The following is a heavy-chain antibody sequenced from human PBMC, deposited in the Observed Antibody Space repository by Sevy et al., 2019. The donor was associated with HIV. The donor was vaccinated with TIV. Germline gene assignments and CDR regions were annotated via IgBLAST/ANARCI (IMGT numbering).Heavy chain of an antibody. J-gene: IGHJ4*02. CDR2: ISNDGTNK. D-gene: IGHD2-8*01. Sequence: GGCLRLSCAASGFTFSSYAMHWVRQAPGKGLEWVALISNDGTNKYADSVKGRYTISRDNSKNTLYLQMNSLRAEDTAVCYRASVRVGRYCTHGLCYSYFDYWGQGTTVTVSS. CDR3: ASVRVGRYCTHGLCYSYFDY. CDR1: GFTFSSYA. V-gene: IGHV3-30-3*01.